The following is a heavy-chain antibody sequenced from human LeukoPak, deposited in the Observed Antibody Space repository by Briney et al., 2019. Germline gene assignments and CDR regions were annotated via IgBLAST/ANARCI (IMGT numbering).Heavy chain of an antibody. J-gene: IGHJ4*02. CDR2: ISGSGGST. Sequence: GGSLRLSCAASGFTCSSYARSWVRQAPGKGLEGCSAISGSGGSTYYADSVKGRFTISRDNSKNTLDLQMNSLRAEDTAVYSCAKDDRRDYYDSSGYYYTYYFDYWGQGTLVTVSS. V-gene: IGHV3-23*01. D-gene: IGHD3-22*01. CDR1: GFTCSSYA. CDR3: AKDDRRDYYDSSGYYYTYYFDY.